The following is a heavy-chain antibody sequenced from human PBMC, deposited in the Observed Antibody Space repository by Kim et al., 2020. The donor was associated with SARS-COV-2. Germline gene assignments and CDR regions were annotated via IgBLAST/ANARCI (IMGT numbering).Heavy chain of an antibody. CDR2: IWYDGSNK. CDR3: ASGSGGFDP. D-gene: IGHD3-10*01. V-gene: IGHV3-33*01. CDR1: GFTFSSYG. Sequence: GGSLRLSCAASGFTFSSYGMHWVRQAQGKGLEWVAVIWYDGSNKYYADSVKGRFTISRDNSKNTLYLQMNSLRAEDTAVYYCASGSGGFDPWCQGTLVTVSS. J-gene: IGHJ5*02.